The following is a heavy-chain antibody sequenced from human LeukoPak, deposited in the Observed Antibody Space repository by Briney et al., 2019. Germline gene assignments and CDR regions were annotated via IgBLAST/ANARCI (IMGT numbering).Heavy chain of an antibody. CDR1: GGSISSYY. V-gene: IGHV4-59*01. CDR2: IYYSGST. J-gene: IGHJ4*02. D-gene: IGHD5-24*01. Sequence: SEPLSLSCSVCGGSISSYYWSWIRQPRGKGVEWIGYIYYSGSTNYNPSLKSRVTISVDTSKNQFSLKLSSVTAADTAVYYCARSRRDGYNYYFDYWGQGTLVTVSS. CDR3: ARSRRDGYNYYFDY.